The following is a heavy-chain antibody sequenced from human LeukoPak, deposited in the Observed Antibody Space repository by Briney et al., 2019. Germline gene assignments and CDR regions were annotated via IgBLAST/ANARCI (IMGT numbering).Heavy chain of an antibody. V-gene: IGHV3-23*01. CDR2: VTGSGANT. D-gene: IGHD3-22*01. CDR3: VRRCKDESSGARWFDP. CDR1: GSTFSDYS. Sequence: GGSLRLSCAASGSTFSDYSMTWVRQSPGKGLEWVSTVTGSGANTYYGDSVKGWFTISRDNSRNTVYLQMNSLRAEDTAVFYCVRRCKDESSGARWFDPWGQGTLVTVSS. J-gene: IGHJ5*02.